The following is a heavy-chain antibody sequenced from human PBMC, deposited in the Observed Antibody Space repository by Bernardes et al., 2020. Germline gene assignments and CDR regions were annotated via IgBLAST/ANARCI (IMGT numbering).Heavy chain of an antibody. CDR2: IYWDDDK. CDR1: GFSLSTSGVG. Sequence: SVPTLVKPTQTLTLTCTFSGFSLSTSGVGVGWIRQPPGKALEWLALIYWDDDKRYSPSLKSRLTITKDTSKNQVVLTMTNMDPVDTATYYCAHRARATEMKYSSGWYDLDYWGQGTLVTVSS. D-gene: IGHD6-19*01. V-gene: IGHV2-5*02. J-gene: IGHJ4*02. CDR3: AHRARATEMKYSSGWYDLDY.